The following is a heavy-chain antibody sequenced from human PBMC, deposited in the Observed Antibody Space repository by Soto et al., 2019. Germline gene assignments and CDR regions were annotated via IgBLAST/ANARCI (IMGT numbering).Heavy chain of an antibody. Sequence: ESGGGSVQPGGSLRLSCAASGFTFGTFSMNWVRQAPGRGLEWISYISGGGRPISYADSVKGRFTISRDNAKNSLYLQMDSLTDEDTAVYYCARDLGWAFDSWGQGTLVTVSS. CDR1: GFTFGTFS. D-gene: IGHD6-19*01. V-gene: IGHV3-48*02. CDR2: ISGGGRPI. J-gene: IGHJ4*02. CDR3: ARDLGWAFDS.